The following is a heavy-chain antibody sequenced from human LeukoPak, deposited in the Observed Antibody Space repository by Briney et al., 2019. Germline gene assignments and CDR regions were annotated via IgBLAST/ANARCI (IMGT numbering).Heavy chain of an antibody. D-gene: IGHD4-17*01. CDR3: ARLLRSVTTSAIWYFDL. J-gene: IGHJ2*01. CDR2: IFYSGNT. CDR1: GGSITSNY. Sequence: SETLSLTCTVSGGSITSNYWSWIPQPPGKGLEWIGYIFYSGNTNYNPSLKSRVTISLDMSKTQFSLKLSSVTAADTAVYYCARLLRSVTTSAIWYFDLWGRGTLVTVSS. V-gene: IGHV4-59*08.